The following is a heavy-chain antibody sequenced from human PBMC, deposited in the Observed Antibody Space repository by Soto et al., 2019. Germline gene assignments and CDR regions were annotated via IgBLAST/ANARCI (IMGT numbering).Heavy chain of an antibody. J-gene: IGHJ4*02. CDR3: VCGGNFFVF. CDR2: LDQVGSER. D-gene: IGHD3-16*01. V-gene: IGHV3-7*01. Sequence: EVQLVESGGGLVQPGGYLRLSCAASGFTFSTYWMTWFSRPPGKGLEWVANLDQVGSERYYVDSVRGRFTISRDNAKNALHLQMNSLRAEDTAVYYCVCGGNFFVFWGQGTLVTVS. CDR1: GFTFSTYW.